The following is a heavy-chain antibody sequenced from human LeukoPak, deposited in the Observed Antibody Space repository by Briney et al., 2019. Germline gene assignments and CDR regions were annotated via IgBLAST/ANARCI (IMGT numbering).Heavy chain of an antibody. Sequence: GGSLRLSCAASGFTFSSDAMSWVRQAPGKGLEWVSAISGSGGSTYYADSVKGRFTISRDNSKNTLYLQMNSLRAEDTAVYYCAKKYYYGSVSYYYAFDIWGQGTMVTVSS. CDR3: AKKYYYGSVSYYYAFDI. V-gene: IGHV3-23*01. CDR1: GFTFSSDA. D-gene: IGHD3-10*01. CDR2: ISGSGGST. J-gene: IGHJ3*02.